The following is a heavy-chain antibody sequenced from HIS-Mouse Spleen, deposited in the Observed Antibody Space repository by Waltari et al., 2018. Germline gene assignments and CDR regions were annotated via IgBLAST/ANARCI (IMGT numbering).Heavy chain of an antibody. J-gene: IGHJ3*02. V-gene: IGHV4-34*01. CDR1: GGSFSGYY. D-gene: IGHD1-1*01. CDR2: INHSGST. CDR3: ARGRFHSWNDAFDI. Sequence: QVQLQQWGAGLLKPSETLSLTCAVYGGSFSGYYWSWIRQPPGKGLEWIGEINHSGSTNYIPALKSRVTISVDTSKNQFSLKLSSVTAADTAVYYCARGRFHSWNDAFDIWGQGTMVTVSS.